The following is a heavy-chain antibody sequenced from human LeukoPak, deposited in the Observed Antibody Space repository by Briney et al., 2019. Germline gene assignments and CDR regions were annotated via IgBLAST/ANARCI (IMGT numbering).Heavy chain of an antibody. CDR2: IYYSGST. CDR3: ARGFYLNWFDP. CDR1: GGSISSGDYY. Sequence: PSETLSLTCTVSGGSISSGDYYWSWVRQPPGKGLEWIGYIYYSGSTYYNPSLKSRVTISVDTSMNQFSLKLSSVTAADTAVYYCARGFYLNWFDPWGQGTLVTVSS. D-gene: IGHD2/OR15-2a*01. V-gene: IGHV4-30-4*08. J-gene: IGHJ5*02.